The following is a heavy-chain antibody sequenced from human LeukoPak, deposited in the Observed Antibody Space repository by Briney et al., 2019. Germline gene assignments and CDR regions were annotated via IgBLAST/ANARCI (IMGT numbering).Heavy chain of an antibody. D-gene: IGHD2-2*01. CDR2: IYYSGST. Sequence: ASETLSLTCTVSGGSISSGDYYWSWIRQPPGKGLEWIGYIYYSGSTYYNPSLKSRVTISVDTSKNQFSLKLSSVTAADTAVYYCASTLEDIVVVPAAPPQRLRYFDLWGRGTLVTVSS. CDR3: ASTLEDIVVVPAAPPQRLRYFDL. V-gene: IGHV4-30-4*08. J-gene: IGHJ2*01. CDR1: GGSISSGDYY.